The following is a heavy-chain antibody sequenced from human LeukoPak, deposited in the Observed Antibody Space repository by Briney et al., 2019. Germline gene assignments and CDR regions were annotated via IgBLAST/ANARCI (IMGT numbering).Heavy chain of an antibody. CDR3: ARGKGRYYYYGMDV. J-gene: IGHJ6*02. Sequence: KPSETLSLTCAVYGGSFSGYYWSWIRQPPGKGLEWIGEISHSGSTNYNPSLKSRVTISVDTSKNQFSLKLSSVTAADTAVYYCARGKGRYYYYGMDVWGQGTTVTVSS. CDR2: ISHSGST. V-gene: IGHV4-34*01. CDR1: GGSFSGYY.